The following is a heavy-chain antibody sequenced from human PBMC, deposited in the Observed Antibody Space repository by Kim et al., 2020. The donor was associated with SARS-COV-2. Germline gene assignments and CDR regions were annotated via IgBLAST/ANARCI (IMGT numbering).Heavy chain of an antibody. D-gene: IGHD3-3*01. CDR1: GGSISSSSYY. CDR2: IYYSGST. Sequence: SETLSLTCTVSGGSISSSSYYWGWIRQPPGKGLEWIGSIYYSGSTYYNPSLKSRVTISVDTSKNQFSLKLSSVTAADTAVYYCARFYYDFWSGYSSSTAFDPWGQGTLVTVSS. V-gene: IGHV4-39*01. J-gene: IGHJ5*02. CDR3: ARFYYDFWSGYSSSTAFDP.